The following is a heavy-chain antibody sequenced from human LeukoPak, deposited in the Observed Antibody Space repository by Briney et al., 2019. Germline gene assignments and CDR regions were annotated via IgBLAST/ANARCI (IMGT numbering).Heavy chain of an antibody. CDR2: ISYDGSNK. V-gene: IGHV3-30*03. Sequence: GGSLRLSCAASGFTFSTYGMHWVRQAPGKGLEWVAVISYDGSNKYFADSVKGRFTISRDNSKNTLYLQMNSLRDEDTAVYYCARARGIAAAGTYFGSVHDVFDIWGQGTMVTVSS. J-gene: IGHJ3*02. CDR3: ARARGIAAAGTYFGSVHDVFDI. CDR1: GFTFSTYG. D-gene: IGHD6-13*01.